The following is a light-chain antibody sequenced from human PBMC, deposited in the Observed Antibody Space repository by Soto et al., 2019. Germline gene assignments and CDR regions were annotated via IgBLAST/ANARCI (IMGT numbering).Light chain of an antibody. V-gene: IGKV3-11*01. CDR2: DAS. Sequence: EIVLTQSPATLSLSPGERATLSCRASQTFSSHLAWYQQKPGQAPRLLIYDASKRGTGIPARFSGRGSGTDFTLTISSLEPEDFALYSCQQRSSWPPVITFRPGTRLEIK. J-gene: IGKJ5*01. CDR1: QTFSSH. CDR3: QQRSSWPPVIT.